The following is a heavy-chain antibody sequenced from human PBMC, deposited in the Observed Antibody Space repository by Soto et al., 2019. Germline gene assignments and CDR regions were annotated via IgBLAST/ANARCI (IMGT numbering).Heavy chain of an antibody. CDR3: ARGGNYYDSSGYYYYNWFDP. Sequence: SEPLSLTCTVSGGSISSGDYYWSWIRQPPGKGLEWIGYIYYSGSTYYNPSLKSRVTISVDTSKNQFSLKLSSVTAADTAVYYCARGGNYYDSSGYYYYNWFDPWGQGTLVTVS. CDR2: IYYSGST. J-gene: IGHJ5*02. D-gene: IGHD3-22*01. CDR1: GGSISSGDYY. V-gene: IGHV4-30-4*01.